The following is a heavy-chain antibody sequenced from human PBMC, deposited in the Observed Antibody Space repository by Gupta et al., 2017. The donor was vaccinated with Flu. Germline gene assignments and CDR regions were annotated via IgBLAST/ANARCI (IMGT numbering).Heavy chain of an antibody. J-gene: IGHJ4*02. V-gene: IGHV3-23*01. D-gene: IGHD2-2*01. CDR1: GFTFTTYA. CDR2: ITATDGRT. CDR3: AKDSADTTSYFDF. Sequence: EVHLLESGGGLVQPGGSPRLSCAASGFTFTTYAMSWVRQAPGQGLVWVSAITATDGRTVYADSVKGRFTISRDNFKNTLYLQVNSLRAEDTAVYYCAKDSADTTSYFDFWGQGTLVTVSS.